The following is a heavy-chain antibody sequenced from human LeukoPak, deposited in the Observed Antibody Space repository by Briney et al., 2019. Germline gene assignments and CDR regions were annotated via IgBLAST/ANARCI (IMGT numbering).Heavy chain of an antibody. CDR2: IYHSGDT. D-gene: IGHD6-19*01. CDR3: AREPIAVADRGGFDY. V-gene: IGHV4-38-2*02. CDR1: GYSITSGYY. Sequence: PSETLSLTCIVSGYSITSGYYWGWIRQPPGKGLEWIGSIYHSGDTYYNPSLKSRVTISVDTSKNQFSLKLSSVTAADTAVYYCAREPIAVADRGGFDYWGQGTLVTVSS. J-gene: IGHJ4*02.